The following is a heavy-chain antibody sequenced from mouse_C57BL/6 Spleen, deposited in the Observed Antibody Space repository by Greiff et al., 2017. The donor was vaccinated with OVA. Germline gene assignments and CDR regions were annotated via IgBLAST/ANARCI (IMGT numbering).Heavy chain of an antibody. J-gene: IGHJ4*01. Sequence: QVQLQQSGAELVRPGASVTLSCKASGYTFTDYEMHWVKQTPVHGLEWIGAIDPETGCTAYNQKFKGKAILTADTSSSTAYMELRSLTSEDSAVYYCTRRGSSPFYAMDYWGQGTSVTVSS. CDR2: IDPETGCT. CDR1: GYTFTDYE. CDR3: TRRGSSPFYAMDY. D-gene: IGHD1-1*01. V-gene: IGHV1-15*01.